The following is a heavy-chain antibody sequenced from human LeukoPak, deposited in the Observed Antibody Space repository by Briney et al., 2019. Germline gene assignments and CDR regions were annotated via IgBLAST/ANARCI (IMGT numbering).Heavy chain of an antibody. CDR3: VRDIPPVVQYYFDH. D-gene: IGHD2-21*01. Sequence: GGALRLSCAGSRVTFSAYSMHWGRQAPGKGLEWVAVIWYDGRNIYYADSVKGRFPISRDNSRNTLYLKMNSLRAEDTAVYYCVRDIPPVVQYYFDHWGPGTLVTVSS. J-gene: IGHJ4*02. CDR2: IWYDGRNI. V-gene: IGHV3-33*01. CDR1: RVTFSAYS.